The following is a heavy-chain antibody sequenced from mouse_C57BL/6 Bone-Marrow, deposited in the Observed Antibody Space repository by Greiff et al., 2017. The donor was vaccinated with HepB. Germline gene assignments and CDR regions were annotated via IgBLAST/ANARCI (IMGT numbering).Heavy chain of an antibody. CDR3: VKAVSYGRSYTWFAY. D-gene: IGHD1-1*01. Sequence: EVMLVESGGGLVQPGASLRLSCAASGFTFTDYQMSWVRQPPGKAPEWLALIRNKANGYTTEYNVSIKGRFTISRDNSQNILYLQMNTLWAEDSATYYCVKAVSYGRSYTWFAYWGQGTLVTVSA. CDR1: GFTFTDYQ. CDR2: IRNKANGYTT. J-gene: IGHJ3*01. V-gene: IGHV7-4*01.